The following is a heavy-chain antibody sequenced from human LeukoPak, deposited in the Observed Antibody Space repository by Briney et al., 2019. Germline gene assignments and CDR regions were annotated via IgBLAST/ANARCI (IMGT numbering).Heavy chain of an antibody. D-gene: IGHD4-11*01. CDR3: RAATRYLSNYFDY. CDR1: GFTFGSYA. V-gene: IGHV3-30*03. CDR2: ISFDGSER. Sequence: GGSLRLSCEASGFTFGSYAMYWVRQAPGKGLEWVAVISFDGSERYYADSVKGRFTISRDNSRDTLFLQMNSLTPEDTAVYYCRAATRYLSNYFDYWGQGVLVTVSS. J-gene: IGHJ4*02.